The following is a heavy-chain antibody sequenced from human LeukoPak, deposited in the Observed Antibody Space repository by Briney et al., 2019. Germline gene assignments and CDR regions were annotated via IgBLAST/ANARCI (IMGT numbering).Heavy chain of an antibody. CDR2: ISSSSSYI. J-gene: IGHJ4*02. CDR3: AREVYCSGGSCFDY. V-gene: IGHV3-21*01. D-gene: IGHD2-15*01. Sequence: GGSLRLSXAASGFTFSSYSMNWVRQAPGKGLEWVSSISSSSSYIYYADSVKGRFTISRDNAKNTLYLQMNSLRAEDTAVYYCAREVYCSGGSCFDYWGQGTLVTVSS. CDR1: GFTFSSYS.